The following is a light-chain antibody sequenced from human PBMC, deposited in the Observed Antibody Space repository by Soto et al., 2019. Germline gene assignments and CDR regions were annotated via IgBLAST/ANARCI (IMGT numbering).Light chain of an antibody. V-gene: IGKV1-5*01. CDR3: QQYEGNPT. CDR1: QTIDRW. J-gene: IGKJ1*01. Sequence: DIQLTQSPSTLSASIGDRVVITCRASQTIDRWLAWYQQRPGLAHRLLIYDASTLESGVPSRFSGSGSETKFTLTISSLKPDEFATYHCQQYEGNPTFGHGTTVEVK. CDR2: DAS.